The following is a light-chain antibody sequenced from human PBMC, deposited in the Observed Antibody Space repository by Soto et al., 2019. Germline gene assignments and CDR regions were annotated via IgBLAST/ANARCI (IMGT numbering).Light chain of an antibody. CDR1: QSVSTY. J-gene: IGKJ4*01. CDR3: QQRYNWPPLT. Sequence: EIVLTQSPATLSLSPGDRATLSCRASQSVSTYLAWYQQKPGQAPRLLIYDASNRATGIPARFSGSGSGTDFTLTISSLEPKDFAVYYCQQRYNWPPLTFGGGTKVEIK. V-gene: IGKV3-11*01. CDR2: DAS.